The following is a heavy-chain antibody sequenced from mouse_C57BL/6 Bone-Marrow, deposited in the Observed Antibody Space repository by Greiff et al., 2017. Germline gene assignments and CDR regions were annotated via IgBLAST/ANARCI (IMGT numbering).Heavy chain of an antibody. CDR2: INPNNGGT. Sequence: VQLQQSGPELVKPGASVKISCKASGYTFTDYYMNWVKQSHGKSLEWIGDINPNNGGTSYNQKFKGKATLTVDKSSSTAYMELRSLTSEDSAVYYCASSITTVVDYWGQGTTLTVSS. V-gene: IGHV1-26*01. J-gene: IGHJ2*01. CDR1: GYTFTDYY. D-gene: IGHD1-1*01. CDR3: ASSITTVVDY.